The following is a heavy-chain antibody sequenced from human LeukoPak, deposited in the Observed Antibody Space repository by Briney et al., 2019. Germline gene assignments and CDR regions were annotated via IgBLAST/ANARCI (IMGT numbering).Heavy chain of an antibody. CDR2: INHSGGT. J-gene: IGHJ5*02. V-gene: IGHV4-34*01. CDR1: GGSFSGYY. D-gene: IGHD6-19*01. Sequence: SETLSLTCAVYGGSFSGYYWSWIRQPPGKGLEWIGEINHSGGTNYNPSLKSRVTISVDTSKNQFSLKLSSVTAADTAVYYCARGVAGIPRTYNWFDPWGQGTLVTVSS. CDR3: ARGVAGIPRTYNWFDP.